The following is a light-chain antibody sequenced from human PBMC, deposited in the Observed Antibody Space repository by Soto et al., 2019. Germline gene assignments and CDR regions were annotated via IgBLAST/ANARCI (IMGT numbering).Light chain of an antibody. J-gene: IGKJ4*01. Sequence: IQLTQSPSSLSASVGDRVTIPCRASQGISSALAWYQQKPGIAPKLLIYTASTLQSGVPSRFSGSGSGTDFTLTISSLQPEDFATYYCQQLHNYPLTFGGGTMVDVK. CDR2: TAS. CDR3: QQLHNYPLT. CDR1: QGISSA. V-gene: IGKV1-9*01.